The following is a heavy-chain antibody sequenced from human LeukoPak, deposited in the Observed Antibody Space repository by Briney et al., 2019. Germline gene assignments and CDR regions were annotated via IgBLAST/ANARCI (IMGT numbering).Heavy chain of an antibody. D-gene: IGHD5-12*01. CDR3: ARQEAGYSGYDSGAFDI. CDR2: IYPGDTDT. V-gene: IGHV5-51*01. CDR1: GYVFPSYL. J-gene: IGHJ3*02. Sequence: HGESLNISCKGSGYVFPSYLIGWVRQMPGKGLEWKGVIYPGDTDTRNSPSYQGQVTISAVKSISTTYLQWSSLRAADTAMYYVARQEAGYSGYDSGAFDIWGQGTMVTVSS.